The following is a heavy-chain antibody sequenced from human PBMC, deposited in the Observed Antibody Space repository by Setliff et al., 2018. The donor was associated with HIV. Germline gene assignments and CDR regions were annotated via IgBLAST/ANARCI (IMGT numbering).Heavy chain of an antibody. J-gene: IGHJ6*03. V-gene: IGHV3-7*03. CDR2: IKQGGTEN. Sequence: PGGSLRLSCAASGFTFRSHWMSWVRQAPGKGLEWVANIKQGGTENYSVDSVKGRFTISRDDAKNSLYLQINSLRVEDTALYYCAKDTLPASARGSSMDVWGKGTTVTVSS. CDR3: AKDTLPASARGSSMDV. CDR1: GFTFRSHW.